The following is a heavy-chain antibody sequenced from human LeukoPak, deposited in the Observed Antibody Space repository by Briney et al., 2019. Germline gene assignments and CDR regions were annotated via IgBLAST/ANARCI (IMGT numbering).Heavy chain of an antibody. CDR2: ISSSGSTI. CDR3: ARGSGNGYDSPIPDY. D-gene: IGHD5-12*01. Sequence: GGSLRLSCAASGFTFSSYEMNWVRQAPGKGLEWVSYISSSGSTIYYADSVKGRFTISRDNAKNSLYLQMNSLRAEDTAVYYCARGSGNGYDSPIPDYWGQGTLVTVSS. J-gene: IGHJ4*02. CDR1: GFTFSSYE. V-gene: IGHV3-48*03.